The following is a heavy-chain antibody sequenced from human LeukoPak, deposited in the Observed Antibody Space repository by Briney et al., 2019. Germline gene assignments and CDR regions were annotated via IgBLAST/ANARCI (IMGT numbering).Heavy chain of an antibody. J-gene: IGHJ3*02. V-gene: IGHV3-74*01. Sequence: GGSLRLSCAVSGFSLRSYWMHWVRQAPGKGLVWVSRIRGDGSMTNYADSVKGRFTISRENAKNSLFLQMNSMRAEDTAMYYCARDPYDSNSYGAFDIWGQGTMVTVSS. CDR3: ARDPYDSNSYGAFDI. D-gene: IGHD3-22*01. CDR2: IRGDGSMT. CDR1: GFSLRSYW.